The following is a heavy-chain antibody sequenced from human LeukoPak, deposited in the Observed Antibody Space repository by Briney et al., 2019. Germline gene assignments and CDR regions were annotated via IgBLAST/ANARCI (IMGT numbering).Heavy chain of an antibody. V-gene: IGHV3-23*01. CDR2: ITGSGGTT. J-gene: IGHJ6*02. Sequence: GGSLRLSCAASGFTFSSYSMNWVRQAPGKGLEWVSGITGSGGTTYYADSVKGRFTISRDNSKNTLYLQMNSLRAEDTAVYYCAKGAVGQQLVRFFMDVWGQGTTVTVSS. CDR3: AKGAVGQQLVRFFMDV. CDR1: GFTFSSYS. D-gene: IGHD6-13*01.